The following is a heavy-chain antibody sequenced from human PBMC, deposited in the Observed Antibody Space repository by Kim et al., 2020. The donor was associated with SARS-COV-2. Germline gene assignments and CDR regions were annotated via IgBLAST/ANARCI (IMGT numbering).Heavy chain of an antibody. V-gene: IGHV4-59*09. J-gene: IGHJ4*02. CDR3: ARGRGYSSSSIHLYFDY. D-gene: IGHD6-6*01. Sequence: LTSRVTISVDTSKNQFSLKLSSVTAADTAVYYCARGRGYSSSSIHLYFDYWGQGTLVTVSS.